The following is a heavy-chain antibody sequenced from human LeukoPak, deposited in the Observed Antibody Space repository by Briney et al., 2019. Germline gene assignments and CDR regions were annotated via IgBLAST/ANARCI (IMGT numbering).Heavy chain of an antibody. Sequence: GGSLRLSCAASGFTFSSYAMSWVRQAPGKGLEWVSYISSSGSTIYYADSVKGRFTISSDNAKNSLYLQMNSLRAEDTAVYYCARERTRYSSGWEDYWGQGTLVTVSS. D-gene: IGHD6-19*01. CDR2: ISSSGSTI. V-gene: IGHV3-48*04. J-gene: IGHJ4*02. CDR1: GFTFSSYA. CDR3: ARERTRYSSGWEDY.